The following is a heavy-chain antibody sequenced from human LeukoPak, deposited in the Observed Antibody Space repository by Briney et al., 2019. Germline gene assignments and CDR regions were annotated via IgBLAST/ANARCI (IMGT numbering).Heavy chain of an antibody. D-gene: IGHD6-19*01. V-gene: IGHV4-34*08. CDR2: INHSGST. CDR3: ATSSGWYYPSDY. Sequence: GSLRLSCAASGFTFSSYAMSWIRQPPGKGLEWIGEINHSGSTNYNPSLKSRVTISVDTSKNQFSLKLSSVTAADTAVYYCATSSGWYYPSDYWGQGTLVTVSS. J-gene: IGHJ4*02. CDR1: GFTFSSYA.